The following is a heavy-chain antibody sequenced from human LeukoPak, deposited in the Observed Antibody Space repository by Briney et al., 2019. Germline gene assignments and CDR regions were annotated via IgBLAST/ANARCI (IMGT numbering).Heavy chain of an antibody. V-gene: IGHV1-2*02. J-gene: IGHJ4*02. CDR3: ARDPNPYYYDSSGYGVLDY. Sequence: ASVKVSCKASGYTFTGYYMHWVRQAPGQGPEWMGWINPNSGGTNYAQKFQGRFIMTRDTSISTAYMELSRLRSDDTAVYYCARDPNPYYYDSSGYGVLDYWGQGTLVTVSS. CDR2: INPNSGGT. D-gene: IGHD3-22*01. CDR1: GYTFTGYY.